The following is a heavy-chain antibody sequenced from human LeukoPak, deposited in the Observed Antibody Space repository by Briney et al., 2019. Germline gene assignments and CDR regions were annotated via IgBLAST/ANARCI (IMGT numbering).Heavy chain of an antibody. CDR2: ISGSAGST. J-gene: IGHJ6*02. V-gene: IGHV3-23*01. Sequence: GGSLRLSCAASGFTFSSYSMNWVRQAPGKGLQWVSTISGSAGSTYYADSVKGRFTISRDTSENTLYLQMNSLRAEDTAVYYCAKETYYYYGMDVWGQGTTVTVSS. CDR1: GFTFSSYS. CDR3: AKETYYYYGMDV.